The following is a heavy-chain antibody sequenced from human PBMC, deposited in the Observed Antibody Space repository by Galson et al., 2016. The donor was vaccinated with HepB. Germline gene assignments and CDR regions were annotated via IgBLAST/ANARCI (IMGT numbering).Heavy chain of an antibody. CDR2: ISYDASSL. CDR3: VVSVDYR. D-gene: IGHD2-21*01. CDR1: GFPFSAYG. Sequence: SLRLSCAASGFPFSAYGMSWVRQAPGKGLEWVSDISYDASSLHYADSVKGRFTVSRDNSGHTLYLQMNSLIPEDTAVYYCVVSVDYRWGRVTLVTVAS. J-gene: IGHJ5*02. V-gene: IGHV3-30*03.